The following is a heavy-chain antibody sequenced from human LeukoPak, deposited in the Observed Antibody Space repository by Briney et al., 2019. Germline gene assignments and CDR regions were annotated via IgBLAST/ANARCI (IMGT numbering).Heavy chain of an antibody. CDR3: ARDPESSAFDL. V-gene: IGHV3-7*01. Sequence: GGSLTLSCAASGFTFSTFWMSWVRQTPEKGREFVAKIKQDGRGKNYMDSLKGRSTISRDNVSKSLYLEINTLRDDDTAVYYCARDPESSAFDLWGQGALVTVSS. D-gene: IGHD5/OR15-5a*01. CDR2: IKQDGRGK. CDR1: GFTFSTFW. J-gene: IGHJ4*02.